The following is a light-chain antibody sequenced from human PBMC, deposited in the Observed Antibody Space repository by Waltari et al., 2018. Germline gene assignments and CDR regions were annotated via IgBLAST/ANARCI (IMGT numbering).Light chain of an antibody. CDR2: WAS. CDR1: QSVLYSSNSKNY. CDR3: QQYYSTPWT. Sequence: DIVMTQSPDSLAVSLGERATIHCKSSQSVLYSSNSKNYLAWYQQKPGQPPKLLIYWASTRESGVHDRFSGSGSGTDFTLTISSLQAEDVAVYYCQQYYSTPWTFGQGTKVEIK. J-gene: IGKJ1*01. V-gene: IGKV4-1*01.